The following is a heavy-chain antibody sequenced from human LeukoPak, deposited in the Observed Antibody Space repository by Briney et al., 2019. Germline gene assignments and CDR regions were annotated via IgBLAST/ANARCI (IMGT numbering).Heavy chain of an antibody. Sequence: ASVKVSCKASGYTFTSYGISWVRQAPGQGLDWMGWISAYNGNTNYAQKLQGRVTMTTDTSTSTAYMELRSLRSDDTAVYYCARVLAYYYDSSGYYPYFDYWGQGTLVTVSS. CDR1: GYTFTSYG. J-gene: IGHJ4*02. CDR2: ISAYNGNT. V-gene: IGHV1-18*01. CDR3: ARVLAYYYDSSGYYPYFDY. D-gene: IGHD3-22*01.